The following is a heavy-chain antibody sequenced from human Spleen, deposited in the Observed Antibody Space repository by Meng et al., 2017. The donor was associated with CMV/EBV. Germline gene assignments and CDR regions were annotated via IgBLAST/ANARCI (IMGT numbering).Heavy chain of an antibody. Sequence: GESLKISCGASGFTFSSYLMHWVRQAPGKGLVWVSRINNDGSTTNYADSVKGRFTISRDTAKNTVYLQMNSLRAEDTAVYYCAREGFCSSTSCYGEDVWGQGTTVTVSS. CDR3: AREGFCSSTSCYGEDV. J-gene: IGHJ6*02. V-gene: IGHV3-74*01. D-gene: IGHD2-2*01. CDR1: GFTFSSYL. CDR2: INNDGSTT.